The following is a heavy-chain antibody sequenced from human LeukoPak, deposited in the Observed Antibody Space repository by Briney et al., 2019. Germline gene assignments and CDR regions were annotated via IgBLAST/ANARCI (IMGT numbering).Heavy chain of an antibody. CDR1: GYTFTSYY. J-gene: IGHJ4*02. V-gene: IGHV1-46*01. CDR3: ARVESSSNDY. CDR2: INPSGGST. D-gene: IGHD6-6*01. Sequence: ASVKVSCKASGYTFTSYYMHWVRQAPGQGLEWMGIINPSGGSTSYAQKFQGRVTMTRDTSISTAYMELSRLRSDDTAVYYRARVESSSNDYWGQGTLVTVSS.